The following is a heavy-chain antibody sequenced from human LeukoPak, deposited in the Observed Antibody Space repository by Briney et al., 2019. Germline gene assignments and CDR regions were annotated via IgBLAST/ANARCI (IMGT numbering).Heavy chain of an antibody. Sequence: SETLSLTCTVSSDSITSHYWSWIRRTPGRGLEWIGYIYNTGATNYNPSLKNRVTISIDTSKNQFSLKLRSATAADTAVYYCARVEDRYGHVGYWGQGTLVTVSS. V-gene: IGHV4-59*08. CDR1: SDSITSHY. CDR3: ARVEDRYGHVGY. CDR2: IYNTGAT. J-gene: IGHJ4*02. D-gene: IGHD5-18*01.